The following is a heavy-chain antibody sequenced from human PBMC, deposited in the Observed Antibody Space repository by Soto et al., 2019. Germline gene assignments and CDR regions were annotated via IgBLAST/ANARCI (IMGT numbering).Heavy chain of an antibody. D-gene: IGHD2-2*02. Sequence: PSETLSLTCTVSGGSISSGGYYWSWIRQHPGKGLEWIGYIYYSGSTYYNPSLKGRVTISVDTSKNQFSLKLSSVTAADTAVYYCARVTIIGCSSTSCYTTNWFDPWGQGTLVTVSS. V-gene: IGHV4-30-4*08. CDR3: ARVTIIGCSSTSCYTTNWFDP. CDR1: GGSISSGGYY. CDR2: IYYSGST. J-gene: IGHJ5*02.